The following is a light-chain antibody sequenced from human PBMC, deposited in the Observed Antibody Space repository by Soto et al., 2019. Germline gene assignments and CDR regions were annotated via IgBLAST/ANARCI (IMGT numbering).Light chain of an antibody. CDR3: FQALRTPYT. J-gene: IGKJ2*01. CDR1: QRISSSY. V-gene: IGKV3-20*01. CDR2: GSS. Sequence: DIVLTQSPGTLSLSPGERATLSCRVSQRISSSYLAWYQQKPGQAPRLLIYGSSFRATGIPDRFSGSGSGTDFTLRISRVEAEDVGVYYCFQALRTPYTFGQGTKMEIK.